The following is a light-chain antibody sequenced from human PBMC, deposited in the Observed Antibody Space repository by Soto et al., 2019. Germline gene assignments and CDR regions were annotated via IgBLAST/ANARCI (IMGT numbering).Light chain of an antibody. CDR1: QSVTNNY. CDR2: GAF. J-gene: IGKJ5*01. CDR3: QQRSNSPPWIT. V-gene: IGKV3D-20*02. Sequence: EIVLTQSPGTLSLSPGERATLPCRPSQSVTNNYLAWFQQKPGQAPRLLIYGAFNRATGIPDRFSGSGSGTDFTLTISSLEPEDSAVYYCQQRSNSPPWITFGQGTRLEIK.